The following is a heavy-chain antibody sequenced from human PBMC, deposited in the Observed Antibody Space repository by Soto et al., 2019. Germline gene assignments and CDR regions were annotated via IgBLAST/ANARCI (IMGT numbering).Heavy chain of an antibody. CDR3: ASLSVAGTRMPVDY. V-gene: IGHV4-59*12. J-gene: IGHJ4*02. D-gene: IGHD6-19*01. CDR2: VNCSGSS. Sequence: PSETLSLTCTVSGDSIRNYYCSWIRQPPGKGLEWIGFVNCSGSSNYNPSLKSRVTISVDTSKNQFSLKMSSVTAADTAVYYCASLSVAGTRMPVDYWGQGTLVTVSS. CDR1: GDSIRNYY.